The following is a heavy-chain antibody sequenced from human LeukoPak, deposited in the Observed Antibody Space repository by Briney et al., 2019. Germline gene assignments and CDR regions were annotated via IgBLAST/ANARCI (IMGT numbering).Heavy chain of an antibody. V-gene: IGHV1-46*01. D-gene: IGHD3-10*01. J-gene: IGHJ4*02. Sequence: ASVKVSCKASGYTFTSYYMHWVRQAPGQGLEWMGIINPSGGSTSYAQKFQGRVTMTRDTSTSTVYMELSSLRSEDTAVYYCARGSWFGELLSQLELDYWGQGTLVTVSS. CDR3: ARGSWFGELLSQLELDY. CDR1: GYTFTSYY. CDR2: INPSGGST.